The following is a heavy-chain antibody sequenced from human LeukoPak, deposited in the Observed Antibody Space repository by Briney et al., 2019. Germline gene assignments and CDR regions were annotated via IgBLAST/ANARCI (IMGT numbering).Heavy chain of an antibody. Sequence: PGGSLRLSCAASGFTFTSYSMNWVRQAPGKGLEWVSTISGGGGSTYYADSVKGRFTISRDNSKNTLYLQMNSLRAEDTAVYYCATTPPYSGSYSGYFDYWGQGTLVAVSS. CDR3: ATTPPYSGSYSGYFDY. V-gene: IGHV3-23*01. CDR2: ISGGGGST. CDR1: GFTFTSYS. J-gene: IGHJ4*02. D-gene: IGHD1-26*01.